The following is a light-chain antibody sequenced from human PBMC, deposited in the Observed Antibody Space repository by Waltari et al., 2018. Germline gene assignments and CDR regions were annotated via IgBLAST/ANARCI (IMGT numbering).Light chain of an antibody. CDR1: QSISTF. CDR3: QQSNSVPHT. Sequence: DIQMTQSPSSLSASVGDRVTITCRASQSISTFLNWYQQKPGKVPRLLIYSASSLQNGVPPRFSGSGSGTDFTLTISNLQPEDFATYYCQQSNSVPHTFGGGTKVEIK. J-gene: IGKJ4*01. V-gene: IGKV1-39*01. CDR2: SAS.